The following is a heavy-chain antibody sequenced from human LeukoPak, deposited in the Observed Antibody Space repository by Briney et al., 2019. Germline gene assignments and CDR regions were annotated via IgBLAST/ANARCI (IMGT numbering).Heavy chain of an antibody. CDR3: ARDRVGSGWPRPWYFEF. D-gene: IGHD6-19*01. Sequence: GASVKVFCKPSGYTFTGYYLHWGRQAPGPALEWMGWMNINTGATAYAQNFQGRVAMSRDTSIDTAYLDLSSLTSDDPAVYYCARDRVGSGWPRPWYFEFWGQGTLVTVSS. CDR2: MNINTGAT. V-gene: IGHV1-2*02. CDR1: GYTFTGYY. J-gene: IGHJ4*02.